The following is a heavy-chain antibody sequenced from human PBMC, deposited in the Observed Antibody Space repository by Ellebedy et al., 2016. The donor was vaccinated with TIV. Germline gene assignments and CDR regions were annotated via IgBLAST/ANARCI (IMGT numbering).Heavy chain of an antibody. CDR2: INDGGTT. J-gene: IGHJ2*01. V-gene: IGHV3-66*01. Sequence: GESLKISCAASDFIVRTFYMTWVRQAPGKRLEWVSMINDGGTTYYADSVKGRFTLSKDNSKNTLNLQMTSLRVEDTAVYYCARASFYDVDLSGWYFDIWGRGTLVSVSS. CDR1: DFIVRTFY. CDR3: ARASFYDVDLSGWYFDI. D-gene: IGHD3-10*02.